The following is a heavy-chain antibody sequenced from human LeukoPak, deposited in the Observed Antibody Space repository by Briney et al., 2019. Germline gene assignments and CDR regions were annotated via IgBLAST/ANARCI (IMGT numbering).Heavy chain of an antibody. CDR3: ARGYDWFDP. CDR2: IYSSGTT. CDR1: SDSINSGNNY. J-gene: IGHJ5*02. D-gene: IGHD6-13*01. Sequence: PSQTLSLTCTVSSDSINSGNNYWSWIRQPAGKGPEWIGHIYSSGTTNYNPSLKSRVTMSVDTSKNQFSLKLSSVTAADTAVYYCARGYDWFDPWGQGTLVTVSS. V-gene: IGHV4-61*09.